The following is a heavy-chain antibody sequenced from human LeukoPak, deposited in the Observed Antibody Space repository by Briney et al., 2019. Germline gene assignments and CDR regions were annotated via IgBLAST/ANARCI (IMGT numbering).Heavy chain of an antibody. J-gene: IGHJ6*04. V-gene: IGHV1-8*01. CDR2: MNPRTGFA. Sequence: ASVKVSCKASGYTFDIYNVYWVRQATGKGLEWMGWMNPRTGFAGYAQKFQDRVNMTRNTFITTAYMELTSLRPEDTAVYFCARGGIRDSNNVNYLYMDVWGKGTTVIVSS. CDR3: ARGGIRDSNNVNYLYMDV. CDR1: GYTFDIYN. D-gene: IGHD4-11*01.